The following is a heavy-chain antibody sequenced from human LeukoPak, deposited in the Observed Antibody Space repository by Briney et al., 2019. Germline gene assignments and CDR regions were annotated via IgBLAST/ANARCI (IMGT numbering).Heavy chain of an antibody. CDR3: ARHGRRRDYFDY. CDR1: GGSFSGYY. Sequence: SETLSLTCAVYGGSFSGYYWSWIRQPPGKGLEWIGEINHSGSTNYNPSLESRVTISVDTSKNQFSLKLSSVTAADTAVYYCARHGRRRDYFDYWGQGTLVTVSS. D-gene: IGHD2-8*01. J-gene: IGHJ4*02. V-gene: IGHV4-34*01. CDR2: INHSGST.